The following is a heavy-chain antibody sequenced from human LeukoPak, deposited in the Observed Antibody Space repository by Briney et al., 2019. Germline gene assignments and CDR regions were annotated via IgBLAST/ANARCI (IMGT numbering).Heavy chain of an antibody. V-gene: IGHV3-21*01. CDR2: ISSSSSYI. D-gene: IGHD3-22*01. Sequence: GGSLRLPCAASGFTFSSYSMNWVRQAPGKGLEWVSSISSSSSYIYYADSVKGRFTISRDNAKNSLYLQMNSLRAEDTAVYYCARDAPSGKADSSGFPSVYWGQGTLVTVSS. CDR3: ARDAPSGKADSSGFPSVY. J-gene: IGHJ4*02. CDR1: GFTFSSYS.